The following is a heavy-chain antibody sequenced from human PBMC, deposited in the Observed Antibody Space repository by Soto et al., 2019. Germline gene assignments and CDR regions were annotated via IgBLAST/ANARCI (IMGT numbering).Heavy chain of an antibody. V-gene: IGHV4-59*01. CDR3: ARVPQYYYDSSEI. CDR2: IYYSGST. CDR1: GGSISSYY. J-gene: IGHJ4*02. D-gene: IGHD3-22*01. Sequence: TLSLTCTVSGGSISSYYWSWIRQPPGKGLEWIGYIYYSGSTNYNPSLKSRVTISVDTSKNQFSLKLSSVTAADTAVYYCARVPQYYYDSSEIWGQGTLVTVSS.